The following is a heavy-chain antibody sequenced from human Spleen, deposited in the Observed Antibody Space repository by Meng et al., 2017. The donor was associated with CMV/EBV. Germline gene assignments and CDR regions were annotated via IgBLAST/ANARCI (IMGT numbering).Heavy chain of an antibody. V-gene: IGHV3-66*02. J-gene: IGHJ4*02. Sequence: GESLKISCAASGFTVSSNYMSWVRQAPGKGPEWVSVIYSGGDTYYADSVKGRFTVSRDNSKNTLYLQMNSLRAEDTAVYYCARCRGSRYSGYDWQLDYWGQGTLVTVSS. D-gene: IGHD5-12*01. CDR3: ARCRGSRYSGYDWQLDY. CDR2: IYSGGDT. CDR1: GFTVSSNY.